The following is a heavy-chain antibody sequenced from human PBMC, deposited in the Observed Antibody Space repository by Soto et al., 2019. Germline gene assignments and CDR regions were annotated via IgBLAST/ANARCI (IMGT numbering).Heavy chain of an antibody. CDR2: IIPIFGTA. D-gene: IGHD3-10*01. V-gene: IGHV1-69*06. J-gene: IGHJ4*02. CDR1: GGTFMSYA. Sequence: SVQVCGKASGGTFMSYAISWVREGPGQGLEWMGGIIPIFGTANYAQKFQGRVTITADKSTSTAYMELSSLRSEDTAVYYCATIQSIYGSGSYFTPSQFDYWGQGTLVTVSS. CDR3: ATIQSIYGSGSYFTPSQFDY.